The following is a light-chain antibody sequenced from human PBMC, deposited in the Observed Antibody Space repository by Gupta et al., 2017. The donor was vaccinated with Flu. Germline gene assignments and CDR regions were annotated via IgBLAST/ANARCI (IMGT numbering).Light chain of an antibody. V-gene: IGLV1-40*01. Sequence: QSVLTQPPSVSGAPGQRVTISCTWSSSNIGAGYDVHWYQQLPGTAPKLLIYLNNNRPSGVPDRFSGSKSGTSASLAITGLQAEDEADYYCQSYDSSLSGWEVFGGGTKLTVL. CDR2: LNN. CDR1: SSNIGAGYD. CDR3: QSYDSSLSGWEV. J-gene: IGLJ2*01.